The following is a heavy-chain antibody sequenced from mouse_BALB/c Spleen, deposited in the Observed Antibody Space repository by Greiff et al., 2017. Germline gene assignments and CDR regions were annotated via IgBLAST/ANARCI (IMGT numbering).Heavy chain of an antibody. CDR1: GFSLTSYG. D-gene: IGHD1-1*01. V-gene: IGHV2-9*02. Sequence: VKLVESGPGLVAPSQSLSITCTVSGFSLTSYGVHWVRQPPGKGLEWLGVIWAGGSTNYNSALMSRLSISKDNSKSQVFLKMNSLQTDDTAMYYCARVGYYGSSPFYAMDYWGQGTSVTVSS. J-gene: IGHJ4*01. CDR3: ARVGYYGSSPFYAMDY. CDR2: IWAGGST.